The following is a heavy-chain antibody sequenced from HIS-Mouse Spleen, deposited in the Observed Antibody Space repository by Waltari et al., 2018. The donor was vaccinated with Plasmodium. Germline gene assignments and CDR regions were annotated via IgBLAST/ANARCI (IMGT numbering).Heavy chain of an antibody. V-gene: IGHV4-34*01. D-gene: IGHD6-13*01. CDR2: INHSGST. J-gene: IGHJ4*02. CDR3: ARGSAAAGPFDY. Sequence: QVQLQQWGAGLLKPSETMSLTCAVYGGSFSGYHWGWLRQPPGKGLEWIGEINHSGSTNYNPSLKSRVTISVDTSKNQFSLKLSSVTAADTAVYYCARGSAAAGPFDYWGQGTLVTVSS. CDR1: GGSFSGYH.